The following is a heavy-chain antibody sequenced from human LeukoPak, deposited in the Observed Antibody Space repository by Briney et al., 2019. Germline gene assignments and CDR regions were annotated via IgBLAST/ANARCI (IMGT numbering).Heavy chain of an antibody. CDR1: GGSISSSDYY. CDR3: ARRVFASGRQDY. CDR2: IYYSGST. V-gene: IGHV4-39*01. D-gene: IGHD3-10*01. Sequence: SATLSLTCTVSGGSISSSDYYWGWIRQPPGKGLEWIGNIYYSGSTYYNPSLKSRVTISVDTSKNQFSLKLSSVTAADTAVYYCARRVFASGRQDYWGQGTLVTVSA. J-gene: IGHJ4*02.